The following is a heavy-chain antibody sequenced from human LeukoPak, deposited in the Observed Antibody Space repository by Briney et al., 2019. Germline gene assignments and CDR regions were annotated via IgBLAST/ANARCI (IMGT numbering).Heavy chain of an antibody. CDR1: GGTFSSYA. D-gene: IGHD3-9*01. V-gene: IGHV1-69*13. J-gene: IGHJ4*02. Sequence: ASVKVSCKASGGTFSSYAISWVRQAPGQGLEWMGGIIPIFGTANYAQKFQGRVTITADESTSTAYMELSSLRSEDTAVYYCARGLYDILTGYPEGFDYWGQGTLVTVSS. CDR3: ARGLYDILTGYPEGFDY. CDR2: IIPIFGTA.